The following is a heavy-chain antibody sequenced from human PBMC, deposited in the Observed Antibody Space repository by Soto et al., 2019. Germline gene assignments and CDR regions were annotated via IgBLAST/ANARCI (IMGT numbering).Heavy chain of an antibody. CDR1: GFSLRHARMG. Sequence: PTETLTLTCTVSGFSLRHARMGLSWIRQPPGKALEWLAHIFSNDEKSYSTSLKSRLTISKDTSKSQVVLTMTNMDPVDTATYYCARMGSSWQDYYYGMDVWGQGTKVTV. CDR3: ARMGSSWQDYYYGMDV. J-gene: IGHJ6*02. CDR2: IFSNDEK. D-gene: IGHD6-13*01. V-gene: IGHV2-26*01.